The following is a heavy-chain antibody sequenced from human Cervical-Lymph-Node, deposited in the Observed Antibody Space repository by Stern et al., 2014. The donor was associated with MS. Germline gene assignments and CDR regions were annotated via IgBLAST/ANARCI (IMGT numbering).Heavy chain of an antibody. V-gene: IGHV1-18*01. CDR1: GYTFTSYG. Sequence: QVQLMQSGAEVKKPGASVKVSCKASGYTFTSYGISWGRQAPGQGLEWMGWISAYNGNTNYAQKLQGRVTMTTDTSTSTAYMELRSLRSDDTAVYYCAVTFYDSSGYYGGNFDYWGQGTLVTVSS. J-gene: IGHJ4*02. CDR2: ISAYNGNT. D-gene: IGHD3-22*01. CDR3: AVTFYDSSGYYGGNFDY.